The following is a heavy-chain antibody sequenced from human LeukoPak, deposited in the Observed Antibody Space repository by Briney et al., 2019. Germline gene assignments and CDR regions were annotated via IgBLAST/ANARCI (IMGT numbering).Heavy chain of an antibody. CDR1: GGSISSNF. CDR3: ASSAYVNYYFDY. V-gene: IGHV4-59*01. J-gene: IGHJ4*02. D-gene: IGHD3-22*01. CDR2: IYYTGST. Sequence: SETLSLTCTVSGGSISSNFWSWIRQPPGKGLEWIGFIYYTGSTNYNPSLKSRLTISVDTSKNQFSLKLSSVTAADTAVYYCASSAYVNYYFDYWGQGTLVTVSS.